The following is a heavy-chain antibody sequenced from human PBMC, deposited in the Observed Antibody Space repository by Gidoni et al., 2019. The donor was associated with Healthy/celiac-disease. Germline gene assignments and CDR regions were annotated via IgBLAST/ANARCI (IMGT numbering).Heavy chain of an antibody. Sequence: EVQLVESGGGWIQPGGSLRLSCAASGFTVSSNYMSWVRQAPGKGLEWVSVIYSGGSTYYADSVKGRFTISRDNSKNTLYLQMNSLRAEDTAVYYCARDYCSSTSCYNFKVYWGQGTLVTVSS. CDR3: ARDYCSSTSCYNFKVY. V-gene: IGHV3-53*01. CDR2: IYSGGST. CDR1: GFTVSSNY. D-gene: IGHD2-2*02. J-gene: IGHJ4*02.